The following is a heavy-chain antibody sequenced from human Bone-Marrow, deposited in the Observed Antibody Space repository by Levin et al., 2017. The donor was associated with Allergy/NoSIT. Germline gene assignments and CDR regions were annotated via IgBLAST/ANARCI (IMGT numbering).Heavy chain of an antibody. CDR3: ARGRPRTYCSGGSCYRKHYYYYYMDV. CDR2: INHSGST. CDR1: GGSFSGYY. V-gene: IGHV4-34*01. J-gene: IGHJ6*03. D-gene: IGHD2-15*01. Sequence: SETLSLTCAVYGGSFSGYYWSWIRQPPGKGLEWIGEINHSGSTNYNPSLKSRVTISVDTSKNQFSLKLSSVTAADTAVYYCARGRPRTYCSGGSCYRKHYYYYYMDVWGKGTTVTVSS.